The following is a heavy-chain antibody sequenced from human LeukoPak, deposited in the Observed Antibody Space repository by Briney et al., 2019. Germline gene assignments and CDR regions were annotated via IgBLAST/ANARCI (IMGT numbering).Heavy chain of an antibody. CDR3: ASRRQLVRAFDI. V-gene: IGHV4-39*01. Sequence: SETLSLTCTVSGGSISSGDYYWSWIRQPPGKGLEWIGSIYYSGSTYYNPSLKSRVTISVDTSKNQFSLKLSSVTAADTAVYYCASRRQLVRAFDIWGQGTMVTVSS. CDR2: IYYSGST. CDR1: GGSISSGDYY. J-gene: IGHJ3*02. D-gene: IGHD6-6*01.